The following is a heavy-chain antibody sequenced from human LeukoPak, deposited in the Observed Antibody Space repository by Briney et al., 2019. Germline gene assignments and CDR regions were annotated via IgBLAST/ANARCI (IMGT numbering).Heavy chain of an antibody. CDR2: INPNIGDT. CDR3: ARAGHNSDSGGYDD. CDR1: GYTFIDHY. V-gene: IGHV1-2*02. Sequence: ASVKVSCKASGYTFIDHYIHWVRQAPGQGLESMGWINPNIGDTNYAQKFQGRVTMTRDTYSSTAYKELSRLRSDDTAVYDCARAGHNSDSGGYDDWGQGTLVTVSS. J-gene: IGHJ4*02. D-gene: IGHD3-22*01.